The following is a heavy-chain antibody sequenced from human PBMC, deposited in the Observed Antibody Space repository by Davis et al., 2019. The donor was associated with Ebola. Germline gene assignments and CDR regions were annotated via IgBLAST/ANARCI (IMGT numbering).Heavy chain of an antibody. CDR3: VQDMIAEGLNSPHPDFQN. D-gene: IGHD3-22*01. CDR2: ITGSGSST. V-gene: IGHV3-23*01. J-gene: IGHJ1*01. CDR1: GFTFSSYD. Sequence: PGGSLRLSCAASGFTFSSYDMSWVRQAPGKGLEWVSAITGSGSSTYYADSVRGRFSISRDNSKNTLYLEIYSLRVEDTAVYYCVQDMIAEGLNSPHPDFQNWGQGTLVTVSS.